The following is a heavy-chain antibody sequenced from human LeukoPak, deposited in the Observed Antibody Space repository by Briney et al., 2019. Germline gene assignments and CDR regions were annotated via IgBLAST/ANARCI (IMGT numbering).Heavy chain of an antibody. D-gene: IGHD4-17*01. Sequence: GGSLRLSCAASGLTFRNYAMTWVRQAPGKGLEWVASITGGGIGTSYADSVKGRFTVYRDNSKNTLYLQMNSLRAGDTAVYYCAKDPNGDYVGAFDSWGQGTSVTVSS. CDR2: ITGGGIGT. J-gene: IGHJ3*01. CDR1: GLTFRNYA. CDR3: AKDPNGDYVGAFDS. V-gene: IGHV3-23*01.